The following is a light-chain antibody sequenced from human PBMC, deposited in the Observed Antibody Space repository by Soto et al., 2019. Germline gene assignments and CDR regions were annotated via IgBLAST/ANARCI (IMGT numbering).Light chain of an antibody. V-gene: IGKV2-28*01. J-gene: IGKJ2*01. CDR1: QSLLHSNGYHY. CDR3: MQGLQSPYT. CDR2: LGS. Sequence: DIVMTQSPLSLPVTPGEPASISCRSSQSLLHSNGYHYLIWYLQKPGQSPQLLISLGSNRATGVPDRFSGSGSGKDFTLKISRVEDEDVGVSYCMQGLQSPYTFGQGTKLEIK.